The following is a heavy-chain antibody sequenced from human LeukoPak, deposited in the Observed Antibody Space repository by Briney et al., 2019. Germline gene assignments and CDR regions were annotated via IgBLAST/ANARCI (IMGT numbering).Heavy chain of an antibody. CDR3: AKDRDDAFDI. J-gene: IGHJ3*02. CDR2: ISGSGGST. Sequence: PGGTLRLSCAASGFTFSSYGMSWVRQAPGKGLEWVSAISGSGGSTYYADSVKGRFTISRDNSKNTLYQQMNSLRAEDTAVYYCAKDRDDAFDIWGQGTMVTVSS. CDR1: GFTFSSYG. V-gene: IGHV3-23*01.